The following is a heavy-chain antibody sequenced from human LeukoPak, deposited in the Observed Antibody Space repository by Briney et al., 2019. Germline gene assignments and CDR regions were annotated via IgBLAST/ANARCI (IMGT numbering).Heavy chain of an antibody. J-gene: IGHJ5*02. CDR1: GGSFSGYY. D-gene: IGHD2-15*01. Sequence: SETLSLTCAVYGGSFSGYYWSWIRQPPGKGLEWIGEINHSGSTNCNPSLKSRVTISVDTSKNQFSLKLSSVTAADTAVYYCAVSVVVVAAAAYNWFDPWGQGTLVTVSS. V-gene: IGHV4-34*01. CDR3: AVSVVVVAAAAYNWFDP. CDR2: INHSGST.